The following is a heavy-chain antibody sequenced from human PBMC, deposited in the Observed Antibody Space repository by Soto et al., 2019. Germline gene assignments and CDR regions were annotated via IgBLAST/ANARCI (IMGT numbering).Heavy chain of an antibody. CDR2: ISYDGSNK. V-gene: IGHV3-30-3*01. CDR3: ARGDGHDFWSTGAFDI. D-gene: IGHD3-3*01. CDR1: GFTFSSYA. Sequence: QVQLVESGGGVVQPGRSLRLSCAASGFTFSSYAMHWVRQAPGKGLEWVAVISYDGSNKYYADSVKGRFTISRDNSKNTLYLQMNSLRAEDTAVYYWARGDGHDFWSTGAFDIWGQGTMVTVSS. J-gene: IGHJ3*02.